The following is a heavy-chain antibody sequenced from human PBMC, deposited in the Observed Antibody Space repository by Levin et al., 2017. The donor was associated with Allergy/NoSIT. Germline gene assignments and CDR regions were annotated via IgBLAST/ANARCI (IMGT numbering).Heavy chain of an antibody. CDR3: AREGYSYGYWYFDL. CDR1: GFTFSSYS. CDR2: ISSSSSTI. Sequence: GESLKISCAASGFTFSSYSMNWVRQAPGKGLEWVSYISSSSSTIYYADSVKGRFTISRDNAKNSLYLQMNSLRAEDTAVYYCAREGYSYGYWYFDLWGRGTLVTVSS. D-gene: IGHD5-18*01. J-gene: IGHJ2*01. V-gene: IGHV3-48*01.